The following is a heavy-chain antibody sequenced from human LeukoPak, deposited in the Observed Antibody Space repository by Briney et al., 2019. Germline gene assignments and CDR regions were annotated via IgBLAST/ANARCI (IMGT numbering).Heavy chain of an antibody. D-gene: IGHD3-10*01. Sequence: GGSLRLSCVASGFTFSSYGMHWVRQAPGKGLEWVAVISYDGSNKYYADSVKGRFTISRDNAKNSLYLQMNSLRAEDTAVYYCARGELLYRYWGQGTLVTVSS. CDR3: ARGELLYRY. V-gene: IGHV3-30*03. J-gene: IGHJ4*02. CDR1: GFTFSSYG. CDR2: ISYDGSNK.